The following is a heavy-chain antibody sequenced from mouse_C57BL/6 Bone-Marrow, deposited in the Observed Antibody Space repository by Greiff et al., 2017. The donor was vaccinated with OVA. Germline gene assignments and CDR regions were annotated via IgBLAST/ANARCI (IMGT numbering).Heavy chain of an antibody. Sequence: VQLVESGPGLVAPSQSLSITCTVSGFSFTSYGVDWVRQPPGKGLEWLGVIWGGGSTNYNSALMSRLSISKDNSKSQVFLKMNSLQTDDTAMYYCAKHIYDGYYDYYAMDYWGQGTSVTVSS. CDR2: IWGGGST. V-gene: IGHV2-9*01. CDR3: AKHIYDGYYDYYAMDY. CDR1: GFSFTSYG. D-gene: IGHD2-3*01. J-gene: IGHJ4*01.